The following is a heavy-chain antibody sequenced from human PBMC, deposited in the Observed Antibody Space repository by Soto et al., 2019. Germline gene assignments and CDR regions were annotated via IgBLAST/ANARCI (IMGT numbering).Heavy chain of an antibody. CDR2: IIPILGIA. CDR3: GRRGGGGSDWYFDL. V-gene: IGHV1-69*02. D-gene: IGHD2-15*01. J-gene: IGHJ2*01. Sequence: QVQLVQSGAEVKKPGSSVKVSCKASGGTFSSYTISWVRQAPGQGLEWMGRIIPILGIANHAQKFQGRVTITADKSTSTAYRGRGSLRSEDTAVYYCGRRGGGGSDWYFDLWGRGTLVTVSS. CDR1: GGTFSSYT.